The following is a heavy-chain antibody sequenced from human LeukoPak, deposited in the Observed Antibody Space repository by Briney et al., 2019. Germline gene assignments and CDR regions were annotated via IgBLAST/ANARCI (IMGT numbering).Heavy chain of an antibody. V-gene: IGHV5-51*01. CDR2: IYPGDSDT. CDR1: GYSFSNYW. CDR3: ARQRGYYMDV. J-gene: IGHJ6*03. Sequence: GESLKISCKSSGYSFSNYWIGWVRQMPGKGLDWMGIIYPGDSDTRRSPSFQGQVTISADKSISTAYLQWSSLKASDTAIYHCARQRGYYMDVWGQGTTVTVSS.